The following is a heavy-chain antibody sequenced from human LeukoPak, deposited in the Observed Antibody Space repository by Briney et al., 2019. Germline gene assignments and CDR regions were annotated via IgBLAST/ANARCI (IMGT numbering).Heavy chain of an antibody. D-gene: IGHD2-15*01. CDR3: ARSGGYCGGGNYCNVTSFNL. CDR2: VCYNGND. Sequence: AETLSLTCTVSGISISSSDSYWGWIPQAPGKGLEWIGSVCYNGNDYYNPALKRRATISADTSKTHYSLILRSVPAADTAMFCCARSGGYCGGGNYCNVTSFNLWGEGTQVTVSS. CDR1: GISISSSDSY. V-gene: IGHV4-39*02. J-gene: IGHJ5*02.